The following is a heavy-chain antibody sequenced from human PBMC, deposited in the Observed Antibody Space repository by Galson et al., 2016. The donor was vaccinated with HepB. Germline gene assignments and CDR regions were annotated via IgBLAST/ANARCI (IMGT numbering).Heavy chain of an antibody. D-gene: IGHD3-16*01. Sequence: CAISGDSVSSHSAAWNWIRQSPSRGLEWLGRTYYRSKWYDDYAVSVKSRITINPDTSKNQFSLQLNSVTPEDTAVYYCTGGWAFKSWGQGTLVIVSS. V-gene: IGHV6-1*01. CDR2: TYYRSKWYD. CDR3: TGGWAFKS. CDR1: GDSVSSHSAA. J-gene: IGHJ5*02.